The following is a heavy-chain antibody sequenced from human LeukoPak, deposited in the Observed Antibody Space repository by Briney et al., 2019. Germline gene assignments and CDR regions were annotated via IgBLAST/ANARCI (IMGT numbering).Heavy chain of an antibody. CDR1: GGTFSSYA. J-gene: IGHJ6*03. Sequence: SVKVSCKASGGTFSSYAISWVRQAPGQGLGWMGGIIPIFGTANYAQKFQGRVTITADESTSTAYMELSSLRSEDTAVYYCAGGGLYDFWSGYQSNIPGVYYYYYMDVWGKGTTVTVSS. CDR3: AGGGLYDFWSGYQSNIPGVYYYYYMDV. V-gene: IGHV1-69*13. D-gene: IGHD3-3*01. CDR2: IIPIFGTA.